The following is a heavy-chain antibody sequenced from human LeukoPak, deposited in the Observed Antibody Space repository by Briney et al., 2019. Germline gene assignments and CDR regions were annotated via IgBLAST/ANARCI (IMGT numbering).Heavy chain of an antibody. D-gene: IGHD2/OR15-2a*01. J-gene: IGHJ6*04. CDR3: ARSYLSLV. Sequence: PGGSLILSCIGSGYTFRSFDMNWVRQPPGKGLEWVAYISNSDGTIYYADSVRGRFTISRDDARNSLYLQMNSLRVEDTAVYYCARSYLSLVWGKGTTVTVSS. V-gene: IGHV3-48*03. CDR1: GYTFRSFD. CDR2: ISNSDGTI.